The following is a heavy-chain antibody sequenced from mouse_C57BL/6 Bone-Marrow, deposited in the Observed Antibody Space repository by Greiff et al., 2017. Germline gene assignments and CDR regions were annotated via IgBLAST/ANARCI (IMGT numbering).Heavy chain of an antibody. CDR2: INPNYGTT. J-gene: IGHJ3*01. V-gene: IGHV1-39*01. CDR1: GYSFTDYN. Sequence: EVKLVESGPELVKPGASVKISCKASGYSFTDYNMNWVKQSNGKSLEWIGVINPNYGTTSYNQKFKGKATLTVDQSSSTAYMQLNSLTSEDSAGYYSARGLLDSSATGFAYWGQGTLVTVSA. CDR3: ARGLLDSSATGFAY. D-gene: IGHD3-2*02.